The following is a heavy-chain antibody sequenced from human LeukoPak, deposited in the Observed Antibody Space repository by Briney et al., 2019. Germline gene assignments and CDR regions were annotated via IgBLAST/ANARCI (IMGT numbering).Heavy chain of an antibody. J-gene: IGHJ4*02. CDR2: ISSSSSYI. CDR1: GFTFSSYS. D-gene: IGHD2-2*01. Sequence: GGSLRLSCAASGFTFSSYSMNWVRQAPGKGLEWVSSISSSSSYIYYADSVKGRFTISRDKAKNSLYLQMNSLRAEDTAVYYCARMRSSTSCSYFDYWGQGTLVTVSS. CDR3: ARMRSSTSCSYFDY. V-gene: IGHV3-21*01.